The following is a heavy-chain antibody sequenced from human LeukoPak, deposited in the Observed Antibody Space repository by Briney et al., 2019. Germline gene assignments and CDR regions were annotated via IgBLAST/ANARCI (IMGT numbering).Heavy chain of an antibody. CDR2: ISSSSSYI. J-gene: IGHJ4*02. CDR3: ARIGWFGSGSYFDY. V-gene: IGHV3-21*01. D-gene: IGHD3-10*01. Sequence: PGGSLRLSCAASGFTFSSYSMNWVRQAPGKGLEWVSSISSSSSYIYYADSVKGRFTISRDNAKNSLYLQMNSLRAEDTAVFYCARIGWFGSGSYFDYWGQGSLVTVSS. CDR1: GFTFSSYS.